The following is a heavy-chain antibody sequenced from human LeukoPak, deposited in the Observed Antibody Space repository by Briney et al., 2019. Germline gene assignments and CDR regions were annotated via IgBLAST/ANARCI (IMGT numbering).Heavy chain of an antibody. CDR3: AKDMTYASGWGIDS. J-gene: IGHJ4*02. V-gene: IGHV3-43*02. Sequence: GGSLRLSCAASGFTFDKYDMHWVRQRPGNGLEWVSLISADVDGTHYADSARGRFTISRDNSKNSLYLQMNSLRPEDNALYYCAKDMTYASGWGIDSWGQGTLVTVSS. D-gene: IGHD6-19*01. CDR2: ISADVDGT. CDR1: GFTFDKYD.